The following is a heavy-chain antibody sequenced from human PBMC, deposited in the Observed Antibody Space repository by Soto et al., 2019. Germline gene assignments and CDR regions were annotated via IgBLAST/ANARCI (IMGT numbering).Heavy chain of an antibody. Sequence: SETLSLTCAVYGGSFSGYYWSWIRQPPGKGLEWIGEINHSGSTNYNPSLKSRVTISVDTSKNQFSLKLSSVTAADTAVYYCARATYGDYRAEYFQHWGQGTLVTVSS. D-gene: IGHD4-17*01. CDR1: GGSFSGYY. CDR3: ARATYGDYRAEYFQH. J-gene: IGHJ1*01. V-gene: IGHV4-34*01. CDR2: INHSGST.